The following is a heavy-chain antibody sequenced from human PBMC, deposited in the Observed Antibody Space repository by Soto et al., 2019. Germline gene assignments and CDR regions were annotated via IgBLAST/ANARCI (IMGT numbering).Heavy chain of an antibody. CDR3: ARVGSYYDILTQSYYYYMDV. CDR2: ISSSSSYI. CDR1: GFTFSSYS. J-gene: IGHJ6*03. V-gene: IGHV3-21*01. Sequence: EVQLVESGGGLVKPGGSLRLSCAASGFTFSSYSMNWVRQAPGKGLEWVSSISSSSSYIYYADSVKGRFTISRDNAKKSLYLQMNSLRAEDTAVYYCARVGSYYDILTQSYYYYMDVWGKGTTVTVSS. D-gene: IGHD3-9*01.